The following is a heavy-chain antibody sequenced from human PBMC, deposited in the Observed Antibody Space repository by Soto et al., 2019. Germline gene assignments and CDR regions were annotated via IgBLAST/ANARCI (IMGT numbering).Heavy chain of an antibody. V-gene: IGHV5-51*03. CDR2: IYPGDSDA. CDR1: GYRFTTYW. J-gene: IGHJ4*02. Sequence: EVQLVQSGAEVKKPGESLQISCKGSGYRFTTYWIGWVRQMPGKGLEWMGIIYPGDSDATYSPSFQGQVTISADKSISTAYLQWSSLKASDTAMYYCARKHEYTDSPDYWGQGTLVTVSS. D-gene: IGHD6-6*01. CDR3: ARKHEYTDSPDY.